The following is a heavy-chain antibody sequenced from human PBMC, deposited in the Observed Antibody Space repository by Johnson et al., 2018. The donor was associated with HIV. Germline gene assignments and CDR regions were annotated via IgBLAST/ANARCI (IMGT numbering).Heavy chain of an antibody. CDR1: GFSFDDYA. D-gene: IGHD1-26*01. Sequence: VQLVESGGGLVQPGRSLRLSCVASGFSFDDYAMHWVRQAPGKGLEWVSGISWNSGDVGYADSVEGRFTISRDNSKNTLYLQMNSLRAEDTAVYYCAREGAWEVRPGAFDIWGQGTMVTVSS. J-gene: IGHJ3*02. V-gene: IGHV3-9*01. CDR3: AREGAWEVRPGAFDI. CDR2: ISWNSGDV.